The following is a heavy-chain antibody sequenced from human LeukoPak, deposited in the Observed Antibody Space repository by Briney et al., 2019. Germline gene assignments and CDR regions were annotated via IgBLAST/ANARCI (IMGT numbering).Heavy chain of an antibody. V-gene: IGHV3-53*01. CDR1: GFTVTSNY. Sequence: GGSLRLSCAASGFTVTSNYMSWVRQAPGKGLEWVSVIYSGGYTHYADSVKGRFTISRDNSKNTLYLQMNSLRAEDTAVYYCARNSPYDVHFFDYWGQGTLVTVSS. CDR2: IYSGGYT. D-gene: IGHD3-10*02. CDR3: ARNSPYDVHFFDY. J-gene: IGHJ4*02.